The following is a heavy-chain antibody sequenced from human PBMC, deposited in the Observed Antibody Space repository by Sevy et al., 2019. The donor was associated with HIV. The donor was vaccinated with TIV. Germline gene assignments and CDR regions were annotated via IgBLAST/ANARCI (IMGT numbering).Heavy chain of an antibody. J-gene: IGHJ6*02. CDR3: ITDPAYRGYDEEVINYYFYGMDV. CDR1: GFTFSSAW. CDR2: IKSEFDGGAI. V-gene: IGHV3-15*01. Sequence: GGSLRLSCTASGFTFSSAWMSWVRQAPGKGLEWVGRIKSEFDGGAIDYAAPVKGRFSISREDSKTTVYLQMNSLKTDDTAVYYCITDPAYRGYDEEVINYYFYGMDVWVLGTTVTVSS. D-gene: IGHD5-12*01.